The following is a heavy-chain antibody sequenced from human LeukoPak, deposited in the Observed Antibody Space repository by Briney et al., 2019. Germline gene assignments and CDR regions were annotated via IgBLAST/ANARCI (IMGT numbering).Heavy chain of an antibody. Sequence: ASVKVSCKASGYTFTSYGISWVRQAPGQGLEWMGWISAYNGNTNYAQKLQGRVTMTTDTSTSTAYMELRSLRSDDTAVYYCARRYSSSWYGRGQRFDYWGQGTLVTVSS. CDR1: GYTFTSYG. CDR2: ISAYNGNT. J-gene: IGHJ4*02. D-gene: IGHD6-13*01. V-gene: IGHV1-18*01. CDR3: ARRYSSSWYGRGQRFDY.